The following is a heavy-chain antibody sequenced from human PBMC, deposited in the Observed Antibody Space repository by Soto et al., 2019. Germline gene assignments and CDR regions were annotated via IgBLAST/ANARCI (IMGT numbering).Heavy chain of an antibody. V-gene: IGHV3-30*03. CDR1: GFTFSSYG. Sequence: GGSLRLSCAASGFTFSSYGMHWVRQAPGKGLEWVALISYDGGEKYYVDSVKGQFTISRDNAKNSLYLQMNSLRAEDTAVYYCARDGDNWKFDYWGQGTLVTVSS. CDR2: ISYDGGEK. D-gene: IGHD1-20*01. J-gene: IGHJ4*02. CDR3: ARDGDNWKFDY.